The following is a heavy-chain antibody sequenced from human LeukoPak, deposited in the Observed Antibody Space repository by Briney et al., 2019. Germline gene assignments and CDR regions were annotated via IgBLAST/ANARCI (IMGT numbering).Heavy chain of an antibody. CDR2: INPNSGGT. CDR3: ARIGAWTGATITDY. D-gene: IGHD1-26*01. V-gene: IGHV1-2*02. Sequence: ASVKVSCKASGYTFTGYYMRWVRQAPGQGLEWMGWINPNSGGTNYAQKFQGRVTMTRDTSISTAYMELSRLRSDDTAVYYCARIGAWTGATITDYWGQGTLVTVSS. J-gene: IGHJ4*02. CDR1: GYTFTGYY.